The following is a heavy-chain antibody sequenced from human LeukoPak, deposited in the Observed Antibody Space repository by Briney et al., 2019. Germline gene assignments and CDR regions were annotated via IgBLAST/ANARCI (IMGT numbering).Heavy chain of an antibody. CDR2: INWNGGST. D-gene: IGHD3-10*01. J-gene: IGHJ4*02. CDR3: ARDYRDYYGSVSIVAGHDY. CDR1: GFTFDDYG. V-gene: IGHV3-20*04. Sequence: GGSLRLSCAASGFTFDDYGMSWVRQAPGKGLEWVSGINWNGGSTGYADSVKGRFTISRDNAKNSLYLQMNSLRAEDTALYYCARDYRDYYGSVSIVAGHDYWGQGTLVTVSS.